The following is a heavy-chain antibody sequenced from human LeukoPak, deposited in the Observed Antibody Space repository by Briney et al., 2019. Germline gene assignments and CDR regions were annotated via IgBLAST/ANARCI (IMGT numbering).Heavy chain of an antibody. CDR2: IYSGGST. Sequence: GGSLRLSCAASGFTVSSNYMSWVRQAPGKGLEWVSVIYSGGSTYYADSVKGRFTISRDNSKNTLYLQMNSLRAGDTAVYYCARGDDYGDYRLGYWGQGTLVTVSS. D-gene: IGHD4-17*01. V-gene: IGHV3-66*01. J-gene: IGHJ4*02. CDR3: ARGDDYGDYRLGY. CDR1: GFTVSSNY.